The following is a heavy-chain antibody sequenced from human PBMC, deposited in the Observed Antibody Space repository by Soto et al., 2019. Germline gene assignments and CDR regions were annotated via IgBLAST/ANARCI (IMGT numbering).Heavy chain of an antibody. D-gene: IGHD6-13*01. CDR2: IIPIFGTA. CDR3: ARAWGYSSSWYTLRYGMDV. CDR1: GGTFSSYA. Sequence: SVKVSCKASGGTFSSYAISWVRQAPGQGLEWMGGIIPIFGTANYAQKFQGRVTITADESTSTAYMELSSLRSEDTAVYYCARAWGYSSSWYTLRYGMDVWGQGTTVTVSS. J-gene: IGHJ6*02. V-gene: IGHV1-69*13.